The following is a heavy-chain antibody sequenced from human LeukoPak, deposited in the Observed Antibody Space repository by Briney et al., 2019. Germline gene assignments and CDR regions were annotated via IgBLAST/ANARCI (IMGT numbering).Heavy chain of an antibody. J-gene: IGHJ4*02. Sequence: GGSLRLSCAASGFTFSNAQMSWVRQAPGKGLEWVGRSKSKTDGGTTDYAAPVRGRFTISRDDSKNTLYLQMNSLKTEDTAVYYCTTDSRSGYGTLVYWDQGALVTVSS. D-gene: IGHD3-3*01. CDR1: GFTFSNAQ. V-gene: IGHV3-15*01. CDR2: SKSKTDGGTT. CDR3: TTDSRSGYGTLVY.